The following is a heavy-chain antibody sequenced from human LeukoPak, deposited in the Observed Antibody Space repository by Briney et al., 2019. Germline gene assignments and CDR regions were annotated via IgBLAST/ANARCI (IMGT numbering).Heavy chain of an antibody. J-gene: IGHJ4*02. CDR2: ISQSGST. CDR3: ATLVSTRYYFDY. CDR1: GYSISSGYD. Sequence: SETLSLTCTVSGYSISSGYDWGWIRQAPGKRLEWLGSISQSGSTYDNPSLKSRVTISIDTSKNQFSLRLTSVTAADTAVYFCATLVSTRYYFDYWGQGTLVTVSS. V-gene: IGHV4-38-2*02. D-gene: IGHD5/OR15-5a*01.